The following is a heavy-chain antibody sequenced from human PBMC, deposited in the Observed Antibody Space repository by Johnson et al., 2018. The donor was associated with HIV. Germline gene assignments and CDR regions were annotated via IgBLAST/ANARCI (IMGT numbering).Heavy chain of an antibody. Sequence: VQLVESGGGVVRPGGSLRLSCAASGFTFDEYGMSWVRQVPGKGLEWVSGISWNSGSIGYADSVKGRFTISRDNAKNSLYLQMNSLRAEDTALYYFAKDKGAAAGYDAFDIWGQGTMVTVSS. CDR2: ISWNSGSI. CDR1: GFTFDEYG. D-gene: IGHD6-13*01. CDR3: AKDKGAAAGYDAFDI. J-gene: IGHJ3*02. V-gene: IGHV3-20*04.